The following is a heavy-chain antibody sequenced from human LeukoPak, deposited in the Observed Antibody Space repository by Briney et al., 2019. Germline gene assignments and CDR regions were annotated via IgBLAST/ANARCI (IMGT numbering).Heavy chain of an antibody. J-gene: IGHJ6*03. D-gene: IGHD5-24*01. CDR3: ARVCRDGYNGYYYYYYYMDV. V-gene: IGHV1-69*13. CDR2: IIPIFGTA. Sequence: ASVKVSCKASGGTFSSYAISWVRQAPGQGLEWMGGIIPIFGTANYAQKFQGRVTITADESTSTAYMELSSLRSEDTAVYYCARVCRDGYNGYYYYYYYMDVWSKGTTVTVSS. CDR1: GGTFSSYA.